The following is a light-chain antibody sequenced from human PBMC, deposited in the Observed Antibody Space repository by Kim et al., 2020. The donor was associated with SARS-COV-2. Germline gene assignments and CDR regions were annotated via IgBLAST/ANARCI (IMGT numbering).Light chain of an antibody. V-gene: IGKV4-1*01. Sequence: DTINCKSNQSVLYSSNNKNYLAWYQQKPGQPPKLLIYWASTRESGVPDRFSGSGSGTDFTLTISSLQAEDVAVYYCQQYYSTPWTFGQGTKVDIK. J-gene: IGKJ1*01. CDR2: WAS. CDR3: QQYYSTPWT. CDR1: QSVLYSSNNKNY.